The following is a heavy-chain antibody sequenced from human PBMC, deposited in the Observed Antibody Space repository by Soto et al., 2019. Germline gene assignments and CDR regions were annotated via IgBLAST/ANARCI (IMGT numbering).Heavy chain of an antibody. J-gene: IGHJ5*02. CDR3: ARLRGYCGCGNCHELSFDP. V-gene: IGHV4-59*08. Sequence: PSETLSLTCTVSGGSISGYSWSWIRQPPGKGLQWIGYFFYNGTTRHNPSLKSRVTISEDTPNNQFPLRLSSVTAADTAVYYCARLRGYCGCGNCHELSFDPWGQGXLVTV. CDR1: GGSISGYS. D-gene: IGHD2-15*01. CDR2: FFYNGTT.